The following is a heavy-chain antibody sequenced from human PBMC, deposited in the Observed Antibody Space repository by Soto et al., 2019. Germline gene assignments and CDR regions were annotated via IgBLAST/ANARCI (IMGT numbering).Heavy chain of an antibody. J-gene: IGHJ6*02. V-gene: IGHV3-23*01. CDR1: GFTFSSYA. Sequence: GGSLRLSCAASGFTFSSYAMNWVRQAPGKGLEWVSEISGSGGNTYYADSVKGRFTVSRDNSKNTLYLQMNSLRAEDTAVYYCAKRQQHLVLNYYYGTDVWGQGTTVTVSS. CDR3: AKRQQHLVLNYYYGTDV. D-gene: IGHD6-13*01. CDR2: ISGSGGNT.